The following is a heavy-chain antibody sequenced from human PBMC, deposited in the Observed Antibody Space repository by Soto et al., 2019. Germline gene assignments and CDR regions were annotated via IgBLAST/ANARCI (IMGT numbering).Heavy chain of an antibody. J-gene: IGHJ3*02. D-gene: IGHD1-1*01. CDR2: ITESGGKT. CDR1: GFTFSGYA. V-gene: IGHV3-23*01. CDR3: AKDKPGTTAFDI. Sequence: GVSLRLSCAASGFTFSGYAISWVRQAPGKGLEWVSAITESGGKTFYADSVKGRFTISRDNSKNTLHLQMNSLRTEDTALYYHAKDKPGTTAFDISGHGTMVTFSS.